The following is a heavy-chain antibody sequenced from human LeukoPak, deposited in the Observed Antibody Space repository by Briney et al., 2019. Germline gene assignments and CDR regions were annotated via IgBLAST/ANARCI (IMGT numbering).Heavy chain of an antibody. Sequence: PSETLSLTCTVSGGSISSYYWSWIRQPPGKGLEWIGEINHSGSTNYNPSLKSRVTISVDTSKNQFSLKLSSVTAADTAVYYCSSSWYDPSYYYYGMDVWGQGTTVTVSS. D-gene: IGHD6-13*01. CDR3: SSSWYDPSYYYYGMDV. CDR2: INHSGST. V-gene: IGHV4-34*01. CDR1: GGSISSYY. J-gene: IGHJ6*02.